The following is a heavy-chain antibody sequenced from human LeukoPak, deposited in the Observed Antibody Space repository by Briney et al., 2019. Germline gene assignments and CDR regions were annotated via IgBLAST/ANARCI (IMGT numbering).Heavy chain of an antibody. Sequence: SETLSLTYTVSGGSVSSGSYYWSWIRQPPGKGLEWIGYIYYSGSTNYDPSLKSRVTISVDTSKNQFSLKLSSVTAADTAVYYCAREDMVRGPRSFDYWGQGTLVTVSS. CDR3: AREDMVRGPRSFDY. CDR1: GGSVSSGSYY. J-gene: IGHJ4*02. D-gene: IGHD3-10*01. V-gene: IGHV4-61*01. CDR2: IYYSGST.